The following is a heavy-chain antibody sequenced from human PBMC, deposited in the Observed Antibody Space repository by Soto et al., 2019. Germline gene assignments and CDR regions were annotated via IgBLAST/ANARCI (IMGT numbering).Heavy chain of an antibody. CDR2: ISGSGGST. V-gene: IGHV3-23*01. J-gene: IGHJ4*02. Sequence: EVQLLESGGGLVQPGGSLRLSCAASGFTFSSYAMSWVRQAPGKGLEWVSAISGSGGSTYYADSVKGRFTISRDNSKNTLYLQMNRLRAEDTAVYYCANDSPDIVAVVASKETPHDDDYWCQGTLVTVAS. D-gene: IGHD2-15*01. CDR3: ANDSPDIVAVVASKETPHDDDY. CDR1: GFTFSSYA.